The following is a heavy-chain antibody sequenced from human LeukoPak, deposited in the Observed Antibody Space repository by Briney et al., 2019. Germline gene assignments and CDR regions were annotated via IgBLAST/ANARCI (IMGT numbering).Heavy chain of an antibody. CDR2: ISYDGSNK. CDR1: GFTFSSYA. CDR3: ARDPLGERGTTYFDY. D-gene: IGHD7-27*01. J-gene: IGHJ4*02. V-gene: IGHV3-30-3*01. Sequence: GGSLRLSCAASGFTFSSYAMHWVRQAPGKGLEWVAVISYDGSNKYYADSVKGRFTISRDNSKNTLYLQMNSLRAEDTAVYYCARDPLGERGTTYFDYWGRGTLVTVPS.